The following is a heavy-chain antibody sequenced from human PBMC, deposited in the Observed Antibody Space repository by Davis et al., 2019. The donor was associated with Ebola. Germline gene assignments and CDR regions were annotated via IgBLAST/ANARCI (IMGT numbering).Heavy chain of an antibody. CDR1: GFTFSSYW. CDR3: VRAGSSTWRDFDY. Sequence: GASLKISCAASGFTFSSYWMSWVRQAPGKGLEWVGRTRNKANSYTTEYAASVKGRFSISRDDSQNSLYLQMNSLKSEDTAVYYCVRAGSSTWRDFDYWGQGTLVTVSS. CDR2: TRNKANSYTT. J-gene: IGHJ4*02. V-gene: IGHV3-72*01. D-gene: IGHD6-13*01.